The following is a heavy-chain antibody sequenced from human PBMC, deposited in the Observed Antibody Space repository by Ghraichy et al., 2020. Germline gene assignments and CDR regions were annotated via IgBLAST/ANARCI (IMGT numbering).Heavy chain of an antibody. V-gene: IGHV4-39*01. J-gene: IGHJ4*02. CDR3: ARLDYSNYVGGFDY. CDR2: IYYSGST. CDR1: GGSISSSSYY. Sequence: SETLSLTCTVSGGSISSSSYYWGWIRQPPGKGLEWIGSIYYSGSTYYNPSLKSRVTISVDTSKNQFSLKLSSVTAADTAVYYCARLDYSNYVGGFDYWGQGTLVTVSS. D-gene: IGHD4-11*01.